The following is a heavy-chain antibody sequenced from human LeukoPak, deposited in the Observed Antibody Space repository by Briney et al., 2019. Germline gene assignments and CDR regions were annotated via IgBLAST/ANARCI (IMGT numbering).Heavy chain of an antibody. CDR2: NYYSGST. D-gene: IGHD5-12*01. Sequence: SETLSLTCTVSGGSISSYYWSWIRQPPGKGLEWIGYNYYSGSTNYNPSLKSRVTISVDTSKNQFSLKLSSVTAADTAVYYCARVRGGYDPPYYYYYMDVWGKGTTVTVSS. J-gene: IGHJ6*03. CDR1: GGSISSYY. CDR3: ARVRGGYDPPYYYYYMDV. V-gene: IGHV4-59*01.